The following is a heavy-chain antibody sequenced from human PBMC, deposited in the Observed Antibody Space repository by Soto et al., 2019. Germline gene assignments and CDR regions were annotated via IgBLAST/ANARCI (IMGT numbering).Heavy chain of an antibody. V-gene: IGHV1-69*12. CDR1: GGTFGNSA. J-gene: IGHJ6*02. Sequence: QVQLVQSGAEVKKPGSSVTVSCKASGGTFGNSAISWVRQALGQGLEWVGGIIPMFPTPDYAQKFQGRVTITADESTSTAYMELTSLRSEDTAVYYCARDKDRLPLGGNYYYAMDVWGQGTTVTVS. CDR3: ARDKDRLPLGGNYYYAMDV. D-gene: IGHD5-12*01. CDR2: IIPMFPTP.